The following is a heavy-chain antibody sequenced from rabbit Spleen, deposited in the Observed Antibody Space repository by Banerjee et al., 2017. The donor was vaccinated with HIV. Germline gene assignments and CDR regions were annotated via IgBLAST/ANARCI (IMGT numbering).Heavy chain of an antibody. CDR2: IVTGSSGDT. J-gene: IGHJ4*01. Sequence: QSLEESGGDLVKPGASLTLTCTASGIDFSSGYMCWVRQAPGKGLEWIGCIVTGSSGDTQYANWAKGRFTVSKTSSTTVTLQMTSLTAADTATYFCARGAWSTDCMNLWGQGTLVTVS. CDR3: ARGAWSTDCMNL. D-gene: IGHD7-1*01. CDR1: GIDFSSGY. V-gene: IGHV1S40*01.